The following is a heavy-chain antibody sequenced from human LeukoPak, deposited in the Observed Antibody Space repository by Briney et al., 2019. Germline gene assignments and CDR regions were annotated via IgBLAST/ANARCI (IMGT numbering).Heavy chain of an antibody. D-gene: IGHD6-13*01. Sequence: GASVKVSCKASGYTFTGYYMHWVRQAPGQGLEWMGRINPNSGGTNYAQKFQGRVTMTRDTSIGTAYMELSRLRSDDTAVYYCARAYSSSWYYFDYWGQGTLVTVSS. CDR3: ARAYSSSWYYFDY. V-gene: IGHV1-2*06. CDR2: INPNSGGT. J-gene: IGHJ4*02. CDR1: GYTFTGYY.